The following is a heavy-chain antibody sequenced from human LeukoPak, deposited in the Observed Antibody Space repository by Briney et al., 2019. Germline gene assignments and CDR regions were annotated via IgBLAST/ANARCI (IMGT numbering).Heavy chain of an antibody. Sequence: GGSLRLSCTASGFSFSYYSMNWVRQAPGKGLEWVSSISSSSSYIYYADSVKGRFTISRDNAKNSLYLQMNSLRAEDTAVYHCARESSSWRYFDYWGQGTLVTVSS. J-gene: IGHJ4*02. D-gene: IGHD6-13*01. CDR3: ARESSSWRYFDY. CDR1: GFSFSYYS. CDR2: ISSSSSYI. V-gene: IGHV3-21*01.